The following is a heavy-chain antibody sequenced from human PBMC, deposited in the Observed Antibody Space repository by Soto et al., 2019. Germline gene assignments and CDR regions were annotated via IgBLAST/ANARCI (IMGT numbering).Heavy chain of an antibody. D-gene: IGHD3-10*01. CDR3: ARNMAY. CDR2: MYDSGST. V-gene: IGHV4-4*09. CDR1: GGSISDYY. J-gene: IGHJ4*02. Sequence: SETLSLTCTVSGGSISDYYWRWIRQPPGKGLEWIGYMYDSGSTRYNPCLNSRVTISVDTSKSHFSLNLRSVTAADTAVYSCARNMAYWGQGTLVTVSS.